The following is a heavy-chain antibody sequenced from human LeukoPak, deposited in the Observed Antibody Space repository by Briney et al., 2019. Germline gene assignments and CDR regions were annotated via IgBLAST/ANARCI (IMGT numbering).Heavy chain of an antibody. J-gene: IGHJ4*02. D-gene: IGHD3-16*01. CDR2: ISAYNGNT. V-gene: IGHV1-18*01. Sequence: ASVKVSCKASGYTFSRLGITWVRQAPGQGLEWMGWISAYNGNTSYAQKLQGRVTMTTDTSTRTAYMELSSLRSEDTAVYYCARDNDSRDPPHFDYWGQGTLVTVSS. CDR3: ARDNDSRDPPHFDY. CDR1: GYTFSRLG.